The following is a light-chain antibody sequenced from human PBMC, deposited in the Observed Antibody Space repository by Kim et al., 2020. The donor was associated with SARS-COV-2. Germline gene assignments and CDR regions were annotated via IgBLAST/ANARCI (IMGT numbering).Light chain of an antibody. CDR1: KGISSY. V-gene: IGKV1-9*01. Sequence: ASVGDRVTITCRASKGISSYLAWYQQKSGKAPKLLIYAASTLQSGVPSRFSGSGSGTDFTLTISSLQPEDFATYYCQQLNSYPLTFGGGTKVDIK. CDR3: QQLNSYPLT. CDR2: AAS. J-gene: IGKJ4*01.